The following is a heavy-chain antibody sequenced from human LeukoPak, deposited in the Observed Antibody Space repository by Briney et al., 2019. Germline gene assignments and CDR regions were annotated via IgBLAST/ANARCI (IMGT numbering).Heavy chain of an antibody. D-gene: IGHD4-23*01. CDR2: ISGSGAAT. Sequence: GGSLRLSCAASEFTGFTFSGSAMSWVRQAPGKGLEWVSAISGSGAATFYADSVKGRFTISRDNSKNILYLQMNSLKVEDTALYYCAKFSPYGGNSYWGQGTLVTVSS. CDR1: EFTGFTFSGSA. J-gene: IGHJ1*01. V-gene: IGHV3-23*01. CDR3: AKFSPYGGNSY.